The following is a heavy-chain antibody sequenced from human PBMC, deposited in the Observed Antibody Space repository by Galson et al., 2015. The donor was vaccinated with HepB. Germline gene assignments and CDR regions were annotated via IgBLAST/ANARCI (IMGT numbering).Heavy chain of an antibody. Sequence: SVKVSCKASGYTFTSYAMNWVRQAPGQGLEWMGWINTNTGNPTYAQGFTGRFVFSLDTSVSTAYLQISSLKTEDTAVYYCARDLGPSMVDDWFDPWGQGTLVTVSS. J-gene: IGHJ5*02. CDR2: INTNTGNP. CDR3: ARDLGPSMVDDWFDP. CDR1: GYTFTSYA. D-gene: IGHD3-10*01. V-gene: IGHV7-4-1*02.